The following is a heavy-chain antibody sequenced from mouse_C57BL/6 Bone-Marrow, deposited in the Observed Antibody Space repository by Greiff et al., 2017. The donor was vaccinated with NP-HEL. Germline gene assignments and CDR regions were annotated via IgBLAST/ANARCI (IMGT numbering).Heavy chain of an antibody. V-gene: IGHV5-9*01. J-gene: IGHJ2*01. CDR2: ISGGGGNT. D-gene: IGHD2-3*01. Sequence: VQLKESGGGLVKPGGSLKLSCAASGFTFSSYTMSWVRQTPEKRLEWVATISGGGGNTYYPDSVKGRFTISRDNAKNTLYLQMSSLRSEDTALYYCARQGLLHDYWGQGTTLTVSS. CDR1: GFTFSSYT. CDR3: ARQGLLHDY.